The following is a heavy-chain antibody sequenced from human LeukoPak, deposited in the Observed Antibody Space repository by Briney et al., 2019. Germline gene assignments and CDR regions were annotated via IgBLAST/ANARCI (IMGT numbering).Heavy chain of an antibody. D-gene: IGHD6-13*01. CDR3: ARDSRSWYPPFDY. V-gene: IGHV4-61*02. J-gene: IGHJ4*02. CDR1: GGSISSGSYY. CDR2: IYTSGST. Sequence: SQTLSLTCTVSGGSISSGSYYWSWIRQPAGKGLEWIGRIYTSGSTNYNPSLKSRVTISVDTSKNQFSLKLSSVTAADTAVYYCARDSRSWYPPFDYWGQGPLVTVSS.